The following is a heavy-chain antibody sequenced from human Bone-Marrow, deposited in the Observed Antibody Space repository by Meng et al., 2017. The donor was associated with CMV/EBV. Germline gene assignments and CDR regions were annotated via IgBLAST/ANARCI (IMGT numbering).Heavy chain of an antibody. V-gene: IGHV3-48*04. CDR2: ISSSSSTI. CDR1: GFTFSSYS. D-gene: IGHD5-12*01. CDR3: AREMIQWVDY. Sequence: GGSLRLSCAASGFTFSSYSMNWVRQAPGKGLEWVSYISSSSSTIYYADSVKGRFTISRDNAKNSPYLQMNSLRAEDTAVYYCAREMIQWVDYWGQGTLVTVSS. J-gene: IGHJ4*02.